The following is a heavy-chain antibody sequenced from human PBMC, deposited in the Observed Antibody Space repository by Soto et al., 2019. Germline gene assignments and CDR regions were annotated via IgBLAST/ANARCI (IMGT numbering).Heavy chain of an antibody. V-gene: IGHV1-69*06. J-gene: IGHJ5*02. CDR1: GGTFSSYA. D-gene: IGHD3-10*01. Sequence: ASVKVSCKASGGTFSSYAISWVRQAPGQGLEWMGGIIPIFGTANYAQKFQGRVTITADKSTSTAYMELSSLRSEDTAVYYCARDFMVRGVTSNCFDPCGQRTLVTVSS. CDR2: IIPIFGTA. CDR3: ARDFMVRGVTSNCFDP.